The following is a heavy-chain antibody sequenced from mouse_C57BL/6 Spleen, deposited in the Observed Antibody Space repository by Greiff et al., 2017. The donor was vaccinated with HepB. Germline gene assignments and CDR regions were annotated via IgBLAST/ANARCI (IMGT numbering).Heavy chain of an antibody. Sequence: EVQLQQSGTVLARPGASVKMSCKTSGYTFTSYWMHWVKQRPGQGLEWIGAIYPGNSDTSYNQKFKGKAKLTAVTSASTAYMELSSLTNEDSAVFYCTREKAHGYAWFAYWGQGTLVTVSA. CDR1: GYTFTSYW. V-gene: IGHV1-5*01. D-gene: IGHD2-2*01. CDR3: TREKAHGYAWFAY. J-gene: IGHJ3*01. CDR2: IYPGNSDT.